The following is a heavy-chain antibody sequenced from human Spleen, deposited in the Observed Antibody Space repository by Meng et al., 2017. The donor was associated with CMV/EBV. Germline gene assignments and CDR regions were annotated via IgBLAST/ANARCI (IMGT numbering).Heavy chain of an antibody. CDR3: ARGGFVNYYGSGSYLTAKSNGMDV. CDR1: Y. J-gene: IGHJ6*02. V-gene: IGHV4-34*01. D-gene: IGHD3-10*01. CDR2: INHSGST. Sequence: YWSRLRQPPGKGLEWIGEINHSGSTNYNPSLKSRVTISVDTSKNQFSLKLSSVTAADTAVYYCARGGFVNYYGSGSYLTAKSNGMDVWGQGTTVTVSS.